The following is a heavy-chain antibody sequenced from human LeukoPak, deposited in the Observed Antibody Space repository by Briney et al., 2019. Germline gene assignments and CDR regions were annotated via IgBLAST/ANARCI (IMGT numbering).Heavy chain of an antibody. V-gene: IGHV4-59*08. CDR1: GGSIGTYY. D-gene: IGHD3-16*02. Sequence: SETLSLTYTVSGGSIGTYYWSWIRQSPGKGLEWIGYIYVTGTSYNSHLQSRGTISIGKSRNQLLLKMSSVTAADTAVYYCARNSGGGIEDMDVWCKGTKVIVSS. CDR3: ARNSGGGIEDMDV. J-gene: IGHJ6*03. CDR2: IYVTGT.